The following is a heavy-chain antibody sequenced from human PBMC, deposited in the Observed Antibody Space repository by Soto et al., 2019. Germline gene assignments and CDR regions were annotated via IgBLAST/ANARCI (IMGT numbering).Heavy chain of an antibody. CDR1: GFTFSNAW. CDR2: IKSKTDGGTT. CDR3: TPTHSGWPYEY. J-gene: IGHJ4*02. Sequence: GWSLRLSCAASGFTFSNAWMSLVRQAPGKGLEWVGRIKSKTDGGTTDYAAPVKGRFTISRDDSKKTLYLQMNSLKTEDTAVYYCTPTHSGWPYEYRGQGTLVTVSS. V-gene: IGHV3-15*01. D-gene: IGHD6-19*01.